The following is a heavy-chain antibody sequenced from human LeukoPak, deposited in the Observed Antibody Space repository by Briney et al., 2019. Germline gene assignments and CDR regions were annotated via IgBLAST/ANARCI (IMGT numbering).Heavy chain of an antibody. Sequence: SETLSLTCTVSGGSISSGSYYWSWIRQPAGKGLEWIGRIYTSGSTNYNPSLKSRVTISVDKSKNQFSLKLSSVTAADTAVYYCARDCSVAAYNWFDPWGQGTLVTVSS. V-gene: IGHV4-61*02. CDR1: GGSISSGSYY. D-gene: IGHD6-19*01. CDR2: IYTSGST. J-gene: IGHJ5*02. CDR3: ARDCSVAAYNWFDP.